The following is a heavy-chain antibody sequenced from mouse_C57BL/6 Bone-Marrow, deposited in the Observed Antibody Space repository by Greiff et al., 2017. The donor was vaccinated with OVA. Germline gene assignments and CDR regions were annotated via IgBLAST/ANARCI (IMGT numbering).Heavy chain of an antibody. Sequence: EVMLVESGAELVKPGASVKLSCTASGFNIKDYYMHWVKQRTEQGLEWIGRIDPEDGETKYAPKFQGKATITADTSSNTAYLQLSSLTSEDTAVYYCARRVLRTTYFDVWGTGTTVTVSS. D-gene: IGHD1-1*01. CDR2: IDPEDGET. CDR3: ARRVLRTTYFDV. CDR1: GFNIKDYY. J-gene: IGHJ1*03. V-gene: IGHV14-2*01.